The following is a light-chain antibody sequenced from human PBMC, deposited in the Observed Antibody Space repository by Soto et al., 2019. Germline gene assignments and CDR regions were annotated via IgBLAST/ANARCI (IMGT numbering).Light chain of an antibody. J-gene: IGKJ2*01. Sequence: ETMLTQSPATLSASPGERATLSCRASQYMTRTYIAWYQQKPGQAPRLLIYAASNRATGIPDKFSGSGSGADYSLTISRLEPEDSAVYYCHQYDKAPQTFGQGTKVDIK. CDR1: QYMTRTY. V-gene: IGKV3-20*01. CDR2: AAS. CDR3: HQYDKAPQT.